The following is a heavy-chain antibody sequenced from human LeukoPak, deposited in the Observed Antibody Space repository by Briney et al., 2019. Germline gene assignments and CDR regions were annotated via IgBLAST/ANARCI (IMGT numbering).Heavy chain of an antibody. Sequence: SVKVSCKASGGTFSSYAISWVRQAPGQGLEWMGGIIPIFGTANYAQKFQGRVTITADESTSTAYMELSSLRSEDTAVYYCATADSSGYYLDYWGQGTLVTVSS. J-gene: IGHJ4*02. CDR2: IIPIFGTA. V-gene: IGHV1-69*13. CDR3: ATADSSGYYLDY. D-gene: IGHD3-22*01. CDR1: GGTFSSYA.